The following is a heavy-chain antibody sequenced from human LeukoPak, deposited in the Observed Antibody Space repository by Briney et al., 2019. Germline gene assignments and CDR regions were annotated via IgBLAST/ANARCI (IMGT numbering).Heavy chain of an antibody. J-gene: IGHJ4*02. CDR3: ARDLGAAAGTAFDGDY. D-gene: IGHD6-13*01. CDR2: ISGSGGST. CDR1: GFTFSSYA. Sequence: GGSLRLSCAASGFTFSSYAMSWVRQAPGKGLEWVSAISGSGGSTYYADSVKGRFTISRDNSKNTLYLQMNGLRAEDTAVYYCARDLGAAAGTAFDGDYWGQGTLVTVSS. V-gene: IGHV3-23*01.